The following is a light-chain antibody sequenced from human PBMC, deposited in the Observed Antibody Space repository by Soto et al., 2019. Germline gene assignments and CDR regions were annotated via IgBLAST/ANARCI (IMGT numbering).Light chain of an antibody. CDR1: QSVNAN. J-gene: IGKJ1*01. CDR3: QQYNTWLWK. Sequence: EVVMTQSPATLYGSPGERATLSCRASQSVNANLAWYQQKPGQAPRLLIHGASNRATGIPARFSGSGFGTEFIRTISSLQSEDFAVYYCQQYNTWLWKFGQGTKVEI. V-gene: IGKV3-15*01. CDR2: GAS.